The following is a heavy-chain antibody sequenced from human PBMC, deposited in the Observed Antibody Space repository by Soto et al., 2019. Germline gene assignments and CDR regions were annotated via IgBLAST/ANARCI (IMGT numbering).Heavy chain of an antibody. D-gene: IGHD6-13*01. CDR1: GFTFSDYY. V-gene: IGHV3-11*06. Sequence: QVQLVESGGGLVKPGGSLRLSCAASGFTFSDYYMSWIRQAPGKGLEWVSYISSSSSYTNYADSVKGRFTISRDNAKNSLYLQMNSLRAEDTAVYYCARSYSSSGYEDYWGQGTLVTVSS. CDR3: ARSYSSSGYEDY. J-gene: IGHJ4*02. CDR2: ISSSSSYT.